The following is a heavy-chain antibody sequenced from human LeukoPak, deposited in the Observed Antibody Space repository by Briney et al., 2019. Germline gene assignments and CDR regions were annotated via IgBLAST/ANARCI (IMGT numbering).Heavy chain of an antibody. CDR3: ARDIAVSSSLDY. V-gene: IGHV3-21*01. J-gene: IGHJ4*02. CDR1: GFIFSSYS. D-gene: IGHD6-6*01. Sequence: GGSLRLSCAASGFIFSSYSMVWVRQAPGKGLEWVSSITSGSSYIYYADSVKGRFTISRDNAKNSLYLQMNSLRAEDTAVYYCARDIAVSSSLDYWGQGTLVTVSS. CDR2: ITSGSSYI.